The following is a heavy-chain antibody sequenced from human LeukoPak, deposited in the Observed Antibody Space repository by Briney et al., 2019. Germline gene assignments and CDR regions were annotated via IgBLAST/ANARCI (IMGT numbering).Heavy chain of an antibody. CDR2: IYSGGST. CDR3: ARDRRLSGMDV. Sequence: GGSLRLSCAASGVTVSSNYMSWVRQAPGKGLEWVSVIYSGGSTYYADSVKGRFTISRDNSKNTLYLQMNSLKAEDTAVYYCARDRRLSGMDVWGQGTTVTVSS. J-gene: IGHJ6*02. D-gene: IGHD3-3*01. CDR1: GVTVSSNY. V-gene: IGHV3-53*01.